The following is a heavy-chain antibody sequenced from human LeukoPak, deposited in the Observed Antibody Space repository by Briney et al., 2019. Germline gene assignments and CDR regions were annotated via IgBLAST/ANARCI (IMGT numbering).Heavy chain of an antibody. D-gene: IGHD3-22*01. CDR1: GYTFTGYY. CDR3: ASNTGSDSSGYAY. J-gene: IGHJ4*02. Sequence: ASVKVSCKASGYTFTGYYMHWVRQAPGQGLEWMGWISAYDGDTNYAQKVQGRVTMTRDTSTYTAYMELRSLRSDDTAIYYCASNTGSDSSGYAYWGQGTLVSVSS. V-gene: IGHV1-18*04. CDR2: ISAYDGDT.